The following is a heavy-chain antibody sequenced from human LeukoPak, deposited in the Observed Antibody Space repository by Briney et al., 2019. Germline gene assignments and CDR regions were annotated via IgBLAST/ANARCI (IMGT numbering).Heavy chain of an antibody. D-gene: IGHD3-22*01. Sequence: GGSLRLSCAASGFTFSDYAMSWVRQAPEKGLEWVSTISHVGGTYYADSVRGRFTISRDDSKSMVYLQMDSLRAEDTAVYYCAKDREYDDSCDYNGWGQRTLVTVSS. CDR2: ISHVGGT. V-gene: IGHV3-23*01. J-gene: IGHJ4*02. CDR1: GFTFSDYA. CDR3: AKDREYDDSCDYNG.